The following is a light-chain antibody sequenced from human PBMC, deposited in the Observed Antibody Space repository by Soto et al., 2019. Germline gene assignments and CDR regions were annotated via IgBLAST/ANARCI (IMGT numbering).Light chain of an antibody. Sequence: QPVLTQPPSASGTPGQTVTISCSGSSSNIGSNYVYWYQHLPGTAPKLLIFINDRRPSGVPERFSGSKSVTSASLAISGLRSEDEGDYYCAAWDDSLSGSDVFGTGTKLTVL. V-gene: IGLV1-47*02. CDR1: SSNIGSNY. J-gene: IGLJ1*01. CDR2: IND. CDR3: AAWDDSLSGSDV.